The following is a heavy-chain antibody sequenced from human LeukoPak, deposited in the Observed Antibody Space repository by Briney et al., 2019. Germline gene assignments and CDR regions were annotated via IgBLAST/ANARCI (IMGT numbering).Heavy chain of an antibody. CDR2: ISGSGDST. CDR3: AKDFCSTTSCRFDY. D-gene: IGHD2-2*01. Sequence: PGGSLRLSCAASGFTFSSYAMSWVRQAPGKGLEWVSLISGSGDSTYYADSVKGRFTISRDKSKNTLYLQMNSLRAEDTAMYFCAKDFCSTTSCRFDYWGQGTQVTVSS. CDR1: GFTFSSYA. J-gene: IGHJ4*02. V-gene: IGHV3-23*01.